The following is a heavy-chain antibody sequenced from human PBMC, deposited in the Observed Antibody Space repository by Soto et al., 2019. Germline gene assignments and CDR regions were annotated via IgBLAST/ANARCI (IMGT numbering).Heavy chain of an antibody. J-gene: IGHJ4*02. CDR1: GGSISSGGYY. CDR2: IYYSGST. CDR3: ARYYYGSGSPFDY. Sequence: QVQLQESGPGLVKPSQTLSLTCTVSGGSISSGGYYWSWIRQHPGKGLEWIGYIYYSGSTYYNPSLTGPFTLSVDTSKTQFALKLSAVTAADTAVYYCARYYYGSGSPFDYWGQGTLVTVSS. V-gene: IGHV4-31*01. D-gene: IGHD3-10*01.